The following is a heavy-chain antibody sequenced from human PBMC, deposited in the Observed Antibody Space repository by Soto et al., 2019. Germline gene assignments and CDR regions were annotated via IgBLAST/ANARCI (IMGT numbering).Heavy chain of an antibody. CDR3: AKDAYYDLSTGTGYYYYGLDV. Sequence: GGTMRLSCAPSRFNFIRNAMTWLRQASGQGLEWVSVISATGDTIYYAVAVEGRFTISRDNSNSTLSLRMDSLTADDTAVYFCAKDAYYDLSTGTGYYYYGLDVWGQGTTVTVSS. CDR2: ISATGDTI. V-gene: IGHV3-23*01. CDR1: RFNFIRNA. J-gene: IGHJ6*02. D-gene: IGHD3-9*01.